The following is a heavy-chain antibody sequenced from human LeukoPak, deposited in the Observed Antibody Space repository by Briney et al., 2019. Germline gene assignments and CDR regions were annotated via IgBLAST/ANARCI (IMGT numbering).Heavy chain of an antibody. D-gene: IGHD2-15*01. CDR3: ARGAVVVVAATRFIFDP. CDR2: INPNSGGT. Sequence: GASVKVPCKASGYTFTGYYMHWVRQAPGQGLERMGWINPNSGGTNYAQKFQGRVTMTRDTSISTAYMELSRLRSDDTAVYYCARGAVVVVAATRFIFDPWGQGTLVTVSS. V-gene: IGHV1-2*02. J-gene: IGHJ5*02. CDR1: GYTFTGYY.